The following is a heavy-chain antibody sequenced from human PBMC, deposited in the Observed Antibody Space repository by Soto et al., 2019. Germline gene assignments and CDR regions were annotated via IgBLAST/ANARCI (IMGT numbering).Heavy chain of an antibody. D-gene: IGHD3-10*02. J-gene: IGHJ4*02. CDR2: VNPGDGST. CDR3: ARSYVQNRPIDY. Sequence: QVQLVQSGAEVKKPGASVKVSCKASGYTLTAYYIHWVRQAPGQGREWMGIVNPGDGSTRYAQMFQDRLTMMRDTSTSTIYMELSSLRSEDTAVYYCARSYVQNRPIDYWGQGTLVTVSS. CDR1: GYTLTAYY. V-gene: IGHV1-46*01.